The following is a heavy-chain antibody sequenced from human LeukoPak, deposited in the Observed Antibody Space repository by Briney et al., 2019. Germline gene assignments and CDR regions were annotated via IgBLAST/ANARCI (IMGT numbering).Heavy chain of an antibody. V-gene: IGHV4-4*07. CDR1: GGSISSYY. J-gene: IGHJ4*02. D-gene: IGHD3-9*01. Sequence: PSETLSLTCTVSGGSISSYYWSWIRQPAGKGLEWIGRIYTSGSTNYNPSLKSRVTMSVDTSKNQFSLKLSSVTAADTAVYYCARDRGRLRYFDTFDYWGQGTLVTVSS. CDR2: IYTSGST. CDR3: ARDRGRLRYFDTFDY.